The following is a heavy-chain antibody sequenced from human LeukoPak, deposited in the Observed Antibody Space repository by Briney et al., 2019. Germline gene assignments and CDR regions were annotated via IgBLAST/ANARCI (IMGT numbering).Heavy chain of an antibody. CDR3: ARDPSREGDSSGYYYSNWFDP. V-gene: IGHV4-39*01. CDR1: GGSISSSSYY. J-gene: IGHJ5*02. D-gene: IGHD3-22*01. CDR2: IYYSGST. Sequence: PSETPSLTCTVSGGSISSSSYYWGWIRQPPGKGLEWIGSIYYSGSTYYNPSLKSRVTISVDTSKNQFSLKLSSVTAADTAVYYCARDPSREGDSSGYYYSNWFDPWGQGTLVTVSS.